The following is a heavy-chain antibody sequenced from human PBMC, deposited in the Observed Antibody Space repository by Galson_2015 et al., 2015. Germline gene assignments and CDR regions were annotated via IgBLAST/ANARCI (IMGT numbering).Heavy chain of an antibody. D-gene: IGHD6-19*01. V-gene: IGHV3-9*01. CDR2: IDWESAST. CDR3: AKDKGQWPVNFLDG. CDR1: GFTFDAYG. Sequence: SLRLSCAASGFTFDAYGMHWVRQVPGKGLEWVSGIDWESASTVYADSVKGRFTISRDDAKNLLYLELTRVRTEDTALYYCAKDKGQWPVNFLDGWGQGTLVIVSS. J-gene: IGHJ4*02.